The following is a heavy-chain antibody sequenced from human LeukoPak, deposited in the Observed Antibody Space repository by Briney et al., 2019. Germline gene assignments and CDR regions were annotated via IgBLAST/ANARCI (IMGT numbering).Heavy chain of an antibody. V-gene: IGHV3-30*14. CDR1: GFDFNNYA. CDR3: ARDARKYGGEVSFLDY. D-gene: IGHD2-21*01. CDR2: ISYDGSSK. Sequence: GGSLRLSCAASGFDFNNYAMHWVRQTPGKGLDWVALISYDGSSKYYVDSVKGRFTISRDNSRNTLDLQMNSLRTDDTATYYCARDARKYGGEVSFLDYWGQGTLVTVS. J-gene: IGHJ4*02.